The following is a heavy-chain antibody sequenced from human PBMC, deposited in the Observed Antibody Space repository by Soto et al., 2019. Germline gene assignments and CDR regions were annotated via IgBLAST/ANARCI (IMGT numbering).Heavy chain of an antibody. CDR1: GGSFNGYY. Sequence: QVQLQQWGAGLVKPSETLSLTCAVSGGSFNGYYWNWIRQPPGRGLEWIGEINHTGGANYNPSLKSRLTISMDTSKHHFYLWLTSVTAADTAVYYCARYPAYCSDGKNCPPGPWGQGTLVTVSS. V-gene: IGHV4-34*02. D-gene: IGHD2-15*01. J-gene: IGHJ5*02. CDR3: ARYPAYCSDGKNCPPGP. CDR2: INHTGGA.